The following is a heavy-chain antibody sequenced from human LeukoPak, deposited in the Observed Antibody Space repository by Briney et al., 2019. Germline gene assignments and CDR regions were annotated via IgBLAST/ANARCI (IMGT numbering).Heavy chain of an antibody. CDR1: GFTFSSYG. Sequence: PGRSLRLSCAASGFTFSSYGMHWVRQAPGKGLEWVAVISYDGSNKYYADSVKGRFTISRDNSKNTLYLQMNSLRAEDTAVYYCATLPKYSYDHPYYFDYWGQGTLVTVSS. CDR3: ATLPKYSYDHPYYFDY. D-gene: IGHD5-18*01. V-gene: IGHV3-30*03. J-gene: IGHJ4*02. CDR2: ISYDGSNK.